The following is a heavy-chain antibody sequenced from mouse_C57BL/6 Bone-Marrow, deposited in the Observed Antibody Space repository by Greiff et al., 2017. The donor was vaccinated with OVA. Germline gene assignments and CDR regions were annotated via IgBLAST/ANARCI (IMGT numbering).Heavy chain of an antibody. CDR3: ADIVTTPYAMDY. V-gene: IGHV5-6*01. CDR2: ISSGGSYT. Sequence: EVQGVESGGDLVKPGGSLKLSCAASGFTFSSYGMSWVRQTPDKRLEWVATISSGGSYTYYPDSVKGRFTISIDNAKNTLYLQMSSLKSEDTAMYYCADIVTTPYAMDYWGQGTSVTVSS. J-gene: IGHJ4*01. D-gene: IGHD2-5*01. CDR1: GFTFSSYG.